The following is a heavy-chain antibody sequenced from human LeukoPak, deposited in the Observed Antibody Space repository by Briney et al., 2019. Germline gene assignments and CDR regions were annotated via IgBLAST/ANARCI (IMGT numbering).Heavy chain of an antibody. CDR1: GFTFSSSA. J-gene: IGHJ4*02. V-gene: IGHV3-21*01. D-gene: IGHD2-2*01. CDR2: ISSSSSYI. Sequence: GGSLRLSCAASGFTFSSSAMNWVRQAPGKGLEWVSSISSSSSYIYSADSVKGRFTISRDNAKNSLYLQMNSLRAEDTAVYYCAREDYMYCSSTSCYLDYWGQGTLVTVSS. CDR3: AREDYMYCSSTSCYLDY.